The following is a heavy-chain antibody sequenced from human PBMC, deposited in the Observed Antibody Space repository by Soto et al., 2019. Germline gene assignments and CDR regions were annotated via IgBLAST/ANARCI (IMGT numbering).Heavy chain of an antibody. CDR3: AREGVKHGSGPYYYYGMDV. Sequence: EVQLVESGGGLVKPGGSLRLSCAASGFTFSSYSMNWVRQAPGKGLEWVSSISSSSSYIYYADSVKGRFTISRDNAKNSLHLKMNSLGAEDTAVYYCAREGVKHGSGPYYYYGMDVWGQGTTVTVSS. CDR2: ISSSSSYI. D-gene: IGHD3-10*01. J-gene: IGHJ6*02. V-gene: IGHV3-21*01. CDR1: GFTFSSYS.